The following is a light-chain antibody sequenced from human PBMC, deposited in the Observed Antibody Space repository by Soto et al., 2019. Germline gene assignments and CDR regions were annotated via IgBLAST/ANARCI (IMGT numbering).Light chain of an antibody. J-gene: IGKJ3*01. CDR2: GAP. CDR3: QQYISEPFT. V-gene: IGKV3-20*01. Sequence: LTQSPGTLSVSPGERATLSCWASQSVRSSFAWYQQKPGQAPRLLIYGAPTRASGIPDRFSASGSGTDFTFTIDGLEPEDSAVYFGQQYISEPFTFGPGTKVELK. CDR1: QSVRSS.